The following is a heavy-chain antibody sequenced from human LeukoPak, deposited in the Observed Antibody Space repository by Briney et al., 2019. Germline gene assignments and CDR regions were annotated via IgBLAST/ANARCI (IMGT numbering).Heavy chain of an antibody. CDR1: GGSISNYY. J-gene: IGHJ4*02. CDR2: VYYSGTT. D-gene: IGHD2-21*01. V-gene: IGHV4-59*08. Sequence: SETLSLTCTVSGGSISNYYWSWIRQPPGKGLEWIGYVYYSGTTNYNSSLRGRVTISVDTSKNQFSLKLSSVTAADTAVYYCARLIPPGGDYFDYWGQGTLVTVSS. CDR3: ARLIPPGGDYFDY.